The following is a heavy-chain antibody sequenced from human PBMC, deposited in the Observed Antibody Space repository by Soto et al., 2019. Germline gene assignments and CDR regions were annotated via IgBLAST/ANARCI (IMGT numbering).Heavy chain of an antibody. Sequence: QVQLVQSGAEVKKPGSSVKVSCKASGGTFSSYAISWVRQAPGQGLEWMGGIIPIFGTANYAQKFQVRVTITADESTSTAYMELSSLRSEDTAVYYCARSNCSSTSCFGGGMDVWGQGTTVTVSS. CDR1: GGTFSSYA. CDR3: ARSNCSSTSCFGGGMDV. V-gene: IGHV1-69*01. CDR2: IIPIFGTA. J-gene: IGHJ6*02. D-gene: IGHD2-2*01.